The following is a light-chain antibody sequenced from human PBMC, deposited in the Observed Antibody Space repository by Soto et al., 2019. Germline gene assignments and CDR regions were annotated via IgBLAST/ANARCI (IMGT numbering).Light chain of an antibody. CDR3: QQYGTSEII. Sequence: EIVLTQSPATLSLSPGERATLSCGASQSVSSNYLAEYQQKPGQAPRLLIYDTSSRATGVPDRYSASGSGTDFTLTISRLEPEDFAVFFCQQYGTSEIIFGQGTRLEIK. CDR2: DTS. J-gene: IGKJ5*01. V-gene: IGKV3D-20*01. CDR1: QSVSSNY.